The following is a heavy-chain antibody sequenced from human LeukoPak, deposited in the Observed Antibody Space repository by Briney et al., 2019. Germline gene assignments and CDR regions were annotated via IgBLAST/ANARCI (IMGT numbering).Heavy chain of an antibody. CDR2: INPNSGGT. Sequence: ASVKVSCKASGYTFTGYYMHWVRQAPGQGLEWMGWINPNSGGTNYAQKFQGRVTMTGDTSISTAYMELSRLRSDDTAVYYCARDGVRGVIPYNWFDPWGQGTLVTVSS. CDR3: ARDGVRGVIPYNWFDP. J-gene: IGHJ5*02. V-gene: IGHV1-2*02. CDR1: GYTFTGYY. D-gene: IGHD3-10*01.